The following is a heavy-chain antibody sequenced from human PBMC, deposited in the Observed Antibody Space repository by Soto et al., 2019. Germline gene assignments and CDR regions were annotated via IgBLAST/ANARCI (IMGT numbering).Heavy chain of an antibody. CDR3: ARGGPPTSNWFDP. J-gene: IGHJ5*02. CDR2: IYSGGST. CDR1: GFTVSNNY. V-gene: IGHV3-66*01. D-gene: IGHD1-26*01. Sequence: EVQLVESGGGLVQPGGSLRLSCAASGFTVSNNYINWVRQAPGKGLEWVSVIYSGGSTYYADSVKGRFTISRDNSKNKLYLQMNSLRAEDTAVYYCARGGPPTSNWFDPWGQGTRVTVSS.